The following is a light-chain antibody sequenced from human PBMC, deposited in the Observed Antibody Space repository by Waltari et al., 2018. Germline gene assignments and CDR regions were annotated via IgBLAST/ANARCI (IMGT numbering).Light chain of an antibody. CDR1: SSDVGTYDL. CDR3: CSYAGSFRHVL. CDR2: EVN. Sequence: QSALAQPASVSGSPGQSITIPCPGSSSDVGTYDLVSWYQQHPDKAPKVIIYEVNKRPSVISNRFSGSKSDNPASLTISELQAEDEAHYYCCSYAGSFRHVLFGGGTKLTVL. V-gene: IGLV2-23*02. J-gene: IGLJ2*01.